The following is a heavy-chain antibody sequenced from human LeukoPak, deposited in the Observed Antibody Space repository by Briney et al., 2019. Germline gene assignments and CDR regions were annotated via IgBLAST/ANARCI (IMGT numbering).Heavy chain of an antibody. V-gene: IGHV4-31*03. CDR3: ARHPRDIVVVPAAIGWFDP. D-gene: IGHD2-2*02. Sequence: SQTLSLTCTVSGGSISSGGYYWSWIRQHPGKGLEWIGYIYYSGSTNYNPSLKSRVTISVDTSKNQFSLKLSSVTAADTAVYYCARHPRDIVVVPAAIGWFDPWGQGTLVTVSS. CDR1: GGSISSGGYY. CDR2: IYYSGST. J-gene: IGHJ5*02.